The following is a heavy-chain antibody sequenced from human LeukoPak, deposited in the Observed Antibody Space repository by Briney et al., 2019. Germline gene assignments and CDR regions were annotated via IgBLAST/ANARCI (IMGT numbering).Heavy chain of an antibody. V-gene: IGHV4-39*02. Sequence: SETLSLTCTVSGGSTVGYYWGWIRQPPGKGLEWIGTIYYSGSTSYNPSLKSRVTISVDTSKNHFSLKLSSVTAADTAVYYCARWTTGTTAHFDYWGQGTLVTVSS. CDR2: IYYSGST. J-gene: IGHJ4*02. CDR3: ARWTTGTTAHFDY. D-gene: IGHD1-7*01. CDR1: GGSTVGYY.